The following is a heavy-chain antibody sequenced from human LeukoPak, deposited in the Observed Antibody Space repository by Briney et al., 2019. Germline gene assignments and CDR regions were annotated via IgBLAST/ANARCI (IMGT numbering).Heavy chain of an antibody. Sequence: GRSLRLSCAASGFTFSSYGMHWVRQAPGKGLEWVAFIRYDGSNKYYADSVKGRFTISRDNSKNTLYLQMNSLRAEDTAVYYCAKDFRIAAATTPFDYWGQGTLVTVSS. D-gene: IGHD6-13*01. CDR2: IRYDGSNK. J-gene: IGHJ4*02. CDR1: GFTFSSYG. V-gene: IGHV3-30*02. CDR3: AKDFRIAAATTPFDY.